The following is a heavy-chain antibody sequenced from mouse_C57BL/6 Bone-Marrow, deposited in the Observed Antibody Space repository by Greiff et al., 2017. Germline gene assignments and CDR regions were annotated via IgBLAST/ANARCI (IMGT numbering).Heavy chain of an antibody. CDR1: GYTFTSYG. CDR2: LYPRSGNT. D-gene: IGHD2-5*01. Sequence: QVQLQQSGAELARPGASVKLSCKASGYTFTSYGISWVKQRTGQGLAWIGELYPRSGNTYYNEKFKGKATLTADKSSSTAYMELRSLTSEDSAVYFCARSGYYSKKNYFDYWGQGTTLTVSS. CDR3: ARSGYYSKKNYFDY. V-gene: IGHV1-81*01. J-gene: IGHJ2*01.